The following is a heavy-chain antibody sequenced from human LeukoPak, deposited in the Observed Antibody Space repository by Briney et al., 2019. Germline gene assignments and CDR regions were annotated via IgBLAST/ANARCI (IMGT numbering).Heavy chain of an antibody. Sequence: ASETLSLTCTVSGGSISSDSWSWIRQPPGKGLEWIGYISYIGSTNYNPSLKSRVTISVDTSKTQFSLKLTSVTAADTAVYYCSRAEGYSDGYYWFDPWGQGALVTVSS. CDR1: GGSISSDS. CDR3: SRAEGYSDGYYWFDP. D-gene: IGHD5-18*01. CDR2: ISYIGST. V-gene: IGHV4-59*01. J-gene: IGHJ5*02.